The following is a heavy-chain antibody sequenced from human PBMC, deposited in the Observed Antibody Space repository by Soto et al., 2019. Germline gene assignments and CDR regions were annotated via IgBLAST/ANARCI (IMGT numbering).Heavy chain of an antibody. D-gene: IGHD2-2*01. CDR2: IIPILGIA. Sequence: ASVKVSCKASGGTFSSYTISWVRQAPGQGLEWMGRIIPILGIANYAQKFQGRVTITADKSTSTAYMELSSLRSEDTAVYYCASWLGYCSSTSCSRALDYWGQGTLVTVSS. CDR1: GGTFSSYT. V-gene: IGHV1-69*02. J-gene: IGHJ4*02. CDR3: ASWLGYCSSTSCSRALDY.